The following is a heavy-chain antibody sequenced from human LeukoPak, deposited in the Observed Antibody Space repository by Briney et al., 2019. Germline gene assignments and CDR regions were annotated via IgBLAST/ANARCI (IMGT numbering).Heavy chain of an antibody. D-gene: IGHD6-19*01. CDR1: GFTFSSYT. Sequence: KTGGSLRLSCAASGFTFSSYTMNWVRQAPGKGLEWVSSISSSGSYIYYADSVKGRFTLSRDNAKNSLYLQMNSLRAEDTAVYYCARKIAVAGSDAFAIWGQGTMVTVSS. V-gene: IGHV3-21*01. CDR3: ARKIAVAGSDAFAI. CDR2: ISSSGSYI. J-gene: IGHJ3*02.